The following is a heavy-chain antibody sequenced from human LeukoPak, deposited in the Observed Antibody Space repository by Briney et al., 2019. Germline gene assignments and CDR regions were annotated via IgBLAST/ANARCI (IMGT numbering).Heavy chain of an antibody. Sequence: PGGSLRLSCAASGFTFSSYAMSWVRQAPGKGLEWVSAISGSGGTTYYADSVMGRFTISRHNSGNTLYLQMNSLRAEDMAVYYCARVDTVMAYYFDLWGQGTLVTVSS. D-gene: IGHD5-18*01. CDR2: ISGSGGTT. J-gene: IGHJ4*02. V-gene: IGHV3-23*01. CDR1: GFTFSSYA. CDR3: ARVDTVMAYYFDL.